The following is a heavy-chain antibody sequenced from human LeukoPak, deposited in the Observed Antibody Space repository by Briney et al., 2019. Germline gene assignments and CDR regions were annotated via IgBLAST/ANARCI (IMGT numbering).Heavy chain of an antibody. V-gene: IGHV5-51*01. J-gene: IGHJ6*02. D-gene: IGHD6-13*01. CDR2: IYPGDSDT. Sequence: GESLKISCKGSGYSFTSYWIGWVRQMPGKGLEWMGIIYPGDSDTRYSPSFQGQVTISADKSISTAYLQWSSLKASDTAMYYCARQPYSSSWYGNYYYYGMDVWAKGPRSPSP. CDR3: ARQPYSSSWYGNYYYYGMDV. CDR1: GYSFTSYW.